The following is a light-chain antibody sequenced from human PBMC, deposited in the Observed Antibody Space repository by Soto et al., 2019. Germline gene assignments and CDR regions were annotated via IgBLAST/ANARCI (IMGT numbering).Light chain of an antibody. V-gene: IGKV3-15*01. Sequence: VMTQSPATLSVSPGERATLSCRASQNLRSSLAWYQQKPGQAPRLLIYGASTRATGIPARFSGSGSGTEFTLTISSLHSEDFAVYFCQQYNIWPQTFGQGTKVEIK. CDR1: QNLRSS. CDR2: GAS. CDR3: QQYNIWPQT. J-gene: IGKJ1*01.